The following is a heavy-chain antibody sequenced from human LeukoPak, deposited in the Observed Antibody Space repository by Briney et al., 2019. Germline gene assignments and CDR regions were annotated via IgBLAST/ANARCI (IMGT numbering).Heavy chain of an antibody. J-gene: IGHJ5*02. D-gene: IGHD2/OR15-2a*01. V-gene: IGHV4-59*01. CDR1: GGSISSYY. CDR2: IYYSGST. Sequence: SETLSLXCTVSGGSISSYYWSWIRQPPGKGLEWIGYIYYSGSTNYNPSLKSRVTISVDTSKNQFSLKLSSVTAADTAVYYCARDLLGSGFDPWGQGTLVTVSS. CDR3: ARDLLGSGFDP.